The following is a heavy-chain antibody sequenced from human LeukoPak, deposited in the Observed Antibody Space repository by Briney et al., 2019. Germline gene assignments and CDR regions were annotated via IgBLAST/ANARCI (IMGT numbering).Heavy chain of an antibody. D-gene: IGHD4-23*01. CDR3: ARGTYGGNSGVPFDY. V-gene: IGHV3-23*01. CDR2: ISGSGGST. Sequence: PGGSLRLSCAASGFTFSSFAMSWVRQAPGKGLEWVSAISGSGGSTYYADSVKGRFTTSRDKSKNTVYLQVNSLRAEDTAVYYCARGTYGGNSGVPFDYWGQGTLVTVSS. CDR1: GFTFSSFA. J-gene: IGHJ4*02.